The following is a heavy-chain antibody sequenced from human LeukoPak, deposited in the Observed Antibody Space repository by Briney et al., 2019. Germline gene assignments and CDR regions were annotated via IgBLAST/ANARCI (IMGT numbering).Heavy chain of an antibody. CDR1: GGTFSSYA. J-gene: IGHJ5*02. CDR2: IIPILGIA. Sequence: SVKVSCKASGGTFSSYAISWVRQAPGQGLEWMGRIIPILGIANYAQKFQGRVTITADKSTSTAYMELSSLRSEDTAVYYCARDRTNSRLLFDPWGQGTLVTVSS. D-gene: IGHD2/OR15-2a*01. V-gene: IGHV1-69*04. CDR3: ARDRTNSRLLFDP.